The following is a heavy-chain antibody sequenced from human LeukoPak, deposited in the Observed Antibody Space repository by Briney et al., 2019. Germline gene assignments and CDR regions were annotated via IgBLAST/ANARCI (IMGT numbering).Heavy chain of an antibody. D-gene: IGHD3-16*01. CDR1: GFTFSSYE. V-gene: IGHV3-7*01. Sequence: GGSLRLSCAASGFTFSSYEMNWVRQAPGKGLEWVANINQDGSEKYYVDSVKGRFTISRDNAKTSLYLQMNSLRAEDTAVYYCARGLYAYFDYWGQGTLVTVSS. CDR3: ARGLYAYFDY. CDR2: INQDGSEK. J-gene: IGHJ4*02.